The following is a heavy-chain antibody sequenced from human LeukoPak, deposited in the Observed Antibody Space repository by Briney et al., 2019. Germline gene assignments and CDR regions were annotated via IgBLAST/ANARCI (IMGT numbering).Heavy chain of an antibody. CDR3: AREMVGFSSDWRPSRFDP. D-gene: IGHD6-19*01. J-gene: IGHJ5*02. V-gene: IGHV4-39*07. CDR2: IFHSGST. CDR1: GGSISSSSYY. Sequence: KPSETLSLTCTVSGGSISSSSYYWGWIRQPPGKGLGWIGSIFHSGSTFYNPSLKSRVTISVDTSKNQFSLKLTSLTATDTAVYYCAREMVGFSSDWRPSRFDPWGQGTLVTVSS.